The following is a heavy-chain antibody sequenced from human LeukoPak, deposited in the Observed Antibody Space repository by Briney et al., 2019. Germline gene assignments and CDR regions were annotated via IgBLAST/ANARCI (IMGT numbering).Heavy chain of an antibody. CDR2: IYHSGST. D-gene: IGHD3-10*01. Sequence: NPSETLSLTCTVSGYSISSGYYWGWIRQPPGKGLEWIGSIYHSGSTYYNPSLKSRVTISVDTSKNQFSLKLSSVTAADTAVYYCARLAWDPMVRGVKLNWFDPWGQGTLVTVSS. J-gene: IGHJ5*02. CDR1: GYSISSGYY. V-gene: IGHV4-38-2*02. CDR3: ARLAWDPMVRGVKLNWFDP.